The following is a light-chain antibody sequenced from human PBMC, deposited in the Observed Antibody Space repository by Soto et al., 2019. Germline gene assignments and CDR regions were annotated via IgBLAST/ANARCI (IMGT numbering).Light chain of an antibody. V-gene: IGKV2-30*02. CDR3: MQGIHCPWK. Sequence: VVMTQSPLSLPVTLGQPASISCRSSQSLVHSDGNTYLNWFQHRPGQSPRRLIYKVSNRDSGVPDRFSGSGSGTDFTLKISRLEAEDVGVYYCMQGIHCPWKFGQGTKVEIK. CDR1: QSLVHSDGNTY. CDR2: KVS. J-gene: IGKJ1*01.